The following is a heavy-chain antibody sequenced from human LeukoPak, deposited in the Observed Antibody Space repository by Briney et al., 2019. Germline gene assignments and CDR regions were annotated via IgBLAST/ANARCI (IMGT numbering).Heavy chain of an antibody. J-gene: IGHJ6*03. V-gene: IGHV3-64*01. CDR2: ISSNGRST. CDR1: GFTFDDYG. CDR3: ARGPGMRYYYGSGSPGFFYMDV. Sequence: PGGSLRLSCAASGFTFDDYGMSWVRQAPGKGLEYVSAISSNGRSTYYANSVKGRFTISRDNSKNTLYLQMGSLRAEDMAVYYCARGPGMRYYYGSGSPGFFYMDVWGKGTTVTVSS. D-gene: IGHD3-10*01.